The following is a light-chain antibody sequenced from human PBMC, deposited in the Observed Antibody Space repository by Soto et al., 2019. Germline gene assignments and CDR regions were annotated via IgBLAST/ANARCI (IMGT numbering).Light chain of an antibody. J-gene: IGLJ1*01. CDR2: DVS. CDR3: SSYTSSSTPYV. CDR1: SSDVGGYNY. Sequence: QSVLTQPASVSGSPGQSITISCTGTSSDVGGYNYVSRYQQHPGKAPKLMIYDVSSRPSGVSNRFSGAKSGNTASLTISGLQTEDEADYYCSSYTSSSTPYVFGTGTKVTVL. V-gene: IGLV2-14*01.